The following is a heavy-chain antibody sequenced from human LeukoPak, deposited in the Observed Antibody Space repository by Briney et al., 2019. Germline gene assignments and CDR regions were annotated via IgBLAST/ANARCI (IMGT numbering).Heavy chain of an antibody. CDR1: GFTFSSYS. CDR3: AKEGESIVGATGFDY. J-gene: IGHJ4*02. D-gene: IGHD1-26*01. V-gene: IGHV3-48*01. CDR2: ISSSSSTI. Sequence: GGSLRLSCAASGFTFSSYSMNWVRQAPGKGLEWVSYISSSSSTIYYADSVKGRFTISRDNAKNSLYLQMNSLRAEDTAVYYCAKEGESIVGATGFDYWGQGTLVTVSS.